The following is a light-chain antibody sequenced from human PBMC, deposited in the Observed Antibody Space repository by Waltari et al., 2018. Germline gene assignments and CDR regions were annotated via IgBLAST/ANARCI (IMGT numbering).Light chain of an antibody. CDR3: QQYGSTPLT. CDR2: GPS. J-gene: IGKJ4*01. V-gene: IGKV3-20*01. Sequence: EIVLTQSPGTLSLSPGERAPLSCRASQIVDNNYVAWYQQKSGQAPRLLIYGPSTRATGIPDRFSGSGSGTDFSLIIRGLEPEDYALYYCQQYGSTPLTFGGGTKVEMK. CDR1: QIVDNNY.